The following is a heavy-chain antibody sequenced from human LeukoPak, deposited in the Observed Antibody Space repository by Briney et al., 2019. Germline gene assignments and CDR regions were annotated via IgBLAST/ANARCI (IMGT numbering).Heavy chain of an antibody. Sequence: PGRSLRLSCAASGFTFSSYGMHWVRQAPGKGLEWVAVISYDGSNKNYADSVKGRLTISRDNSKNTLYLQMNSLRVEDTAVYYCARAGYTGPFDYWGQGTLVTVSS. D-gene: IGHD5-24*01. J-gene: IGHJ4*02. CDR2: ISYDGSNK. CDR1: GFTFSSYG. V-gene: IGHV3-30*03. CDR3: ARAGYTGPFDY.